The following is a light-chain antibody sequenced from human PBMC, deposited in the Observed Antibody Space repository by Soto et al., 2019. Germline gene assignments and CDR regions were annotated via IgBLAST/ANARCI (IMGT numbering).Light chain of an antibody. CDR2: EVS. CDR1: SSDIGAYNY. Sequence: QSVLTQPASVSGSPGQSITISCTGTSSDIGAYNYVSWYQQHPGKAPQLMIYEVSNRPSGVSSRFSGSKSGNAASLTISGLQAEGEADYYCSSYTSSSTLVFGTGTKVTVL. V-gene: IGLV2-14*01. CDR3: SSYTSSSTLV. J-gene: IGLJ1*01.